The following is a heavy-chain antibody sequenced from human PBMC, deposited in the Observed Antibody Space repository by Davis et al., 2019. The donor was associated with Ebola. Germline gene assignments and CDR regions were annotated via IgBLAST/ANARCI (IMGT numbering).Heavy chain of an antibody. J-gene: IGHJ6*02. D-gene: IGHD2-2*01. CDR1: GGSISSGGYY. Sequence: SETLSLTCTVSGGSISSGGYYWSWIRQHPGKGLEWIGYIYYSGSTYYNPSLKSRVTISVDTSKNQFSLKLNSVTAADTAVYYCAREVGGSSPNCSSTSCYALYYYYGMDVWGQGTTVTVSS. CDR3: AREVGGSSPNCSSTSCYALYYYYGMDV. CDR2: IYYSGST. V-gene: IGHV4-31*03.